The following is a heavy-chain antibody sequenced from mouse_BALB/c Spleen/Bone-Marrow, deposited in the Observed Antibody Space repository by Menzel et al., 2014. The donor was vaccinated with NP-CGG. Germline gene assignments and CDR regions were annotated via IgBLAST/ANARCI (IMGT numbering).Heavy chain of an antibody. CDR3: TRYDLTTRAFAY. Sequence: QVHVKQSGAELVRPGASEKLSCKASGYSFTSYWMNWVKQRPGQGLEWIGMIHLSDSESRLNQKFRDKATLTVDKSSSTAYTQLSSPTSEDSAVYYCTRYDLTTRAFAYWGQGTLVTVSA. CDR2: IHLSDSES. V-gene: IGHV1-61*01. CDR1: GYSFTSYW. J-gene: IGHJ3*01. D-gene: IGHD3-3*01.